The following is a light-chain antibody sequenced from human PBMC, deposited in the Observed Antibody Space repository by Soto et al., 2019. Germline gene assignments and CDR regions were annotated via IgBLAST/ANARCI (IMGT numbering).Light chain of an antibody. J-gene: IGKJ2*01. V-gene: IGKV3-20*01. CDR2: GAS. Sequence: EIVLRQSPGTLSLSPGERATLSCRASQSVSSSYLAWYQQKPGQALRLLIYGASSRATGIPDRFSGSGSGTDFTLTISRLEPEDFAVYYCQQYGSSGYTFGQGTKLEIK. CDR1: QSVSSSY. CDR3: QQYGSSGYT.